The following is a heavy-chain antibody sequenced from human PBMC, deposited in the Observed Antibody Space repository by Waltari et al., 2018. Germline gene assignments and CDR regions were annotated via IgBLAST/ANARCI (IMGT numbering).Heavy chain of an antibody. V-gene: IGHV3-11*06. CDR2: IRSNGGYA. CDR3: ARVASIFRVGWFDP. J-gene: IGHJ5*02. Sequence: QVQLVESGGGVVRPGGSLRLSCAAAGFTFNHYYMGWIRQPTGKGPELGGYIRSNGGYAGYADSVKGRFTISRDNGQKSLFLQVTSLRVDDTGVYYCARVASIFRVGWFDPWGLGTLVTVSS. CDR1: GFTFNHYY. D-gene: IGHD3-9*01.